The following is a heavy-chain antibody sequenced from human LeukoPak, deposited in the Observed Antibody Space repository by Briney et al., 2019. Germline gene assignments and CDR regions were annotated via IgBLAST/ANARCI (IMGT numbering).Heavy chain of an antibody. J-gene: IGHJ4*02. V-gene: IGHV5-51*01. Sequence: GESLKISCKGSGYSFTSYWIGWVRQMPGKGLEWMGIIYPGDSDTRYSPSFQGQVTISADKSISTAYLQWSSLKASDTATYYCARHGPRYSSSLPSDYWGQGTLVTVSS. CDR1: GYSFTSYW. D-gene: IGHD6-13*01. CDR3: ARHGPRYSSSLPSDY. CDR2: IYPGDSDT.